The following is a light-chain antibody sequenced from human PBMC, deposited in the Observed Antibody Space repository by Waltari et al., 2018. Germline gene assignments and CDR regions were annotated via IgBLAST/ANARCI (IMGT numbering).Light chain of an antibody. V-gene: IGKV3-15*01. CDR2: DAS. CDR1: HHINND. CDR3: HQYHEWPREFS. Sequence: IVMTRSPATVSLSPGERATLSCRASHHINNDLAWYQQTPGQPPRLLIYDASTRATGVPVRFSGSGSGTDFTLTISSLQSEEFAVYYCHQYHEWPREFSFGGGTKVEIK. J-gene: IGKJ4*01.